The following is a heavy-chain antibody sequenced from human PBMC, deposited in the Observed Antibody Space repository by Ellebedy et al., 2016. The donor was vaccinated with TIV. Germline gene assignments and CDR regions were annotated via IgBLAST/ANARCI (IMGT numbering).Heavy chain of an antibody. J-gene: IGHJ3*02. Sequence: ASVKVSRKASGYNFTDYYIHWVRQAPGQGLEWMGWINPNTGGTNYAQKFQGWVTMTRDTSINTAYMELSSLRSDGTAMYYCARGYGNSDAFDIWGQGTMVTGSS. D-gene: IGHD4-11*01. V-gene: IGHV1-2*04. CDR3: ARGYGNSDAFDI. CDR2: INPNTGGT. CDR1: GYNFTDYY.